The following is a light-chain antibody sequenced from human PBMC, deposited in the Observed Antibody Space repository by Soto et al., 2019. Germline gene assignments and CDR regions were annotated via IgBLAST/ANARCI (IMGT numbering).Light chain of an antibody. CDR3: SSYTSSSLVV. CDR2: DVS. J-gene: IGLJ2*01. Sequence: QSALTQPASVSGSPGQSITISCTGISSDVGGYNYVSWYQQHPGKAPKLMIYDVSNRPSGVSNRFSGSKSGNTASLTISGLQAEDEADYYCSSYTSSSLVVFGGRTKLTVL. CDR1: SSDVGGYNY. V-gene: IGLV2-14*01.